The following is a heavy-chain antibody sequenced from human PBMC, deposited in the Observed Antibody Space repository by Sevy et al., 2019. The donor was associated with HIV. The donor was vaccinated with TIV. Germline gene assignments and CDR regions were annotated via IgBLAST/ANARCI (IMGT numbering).Heavy chain of an antibody. CDR2: MNPDSGRR. D-gene: IGHD2-2*01. CDR3: ARADLDSTTFFYYYGLDV. V-gene: IGHV1-8*01. J-gene: IGHJ6*02. Sequence: ASVKVSCKASGYSLNSYDINWVRLATGQGLEWMGWMNPDSGRRGYAPKFQGRVTMTTDTSKGTAYMELRGLRSDDSAVYYCARADLDSTTFFYYYGLDVWGQGTTVTVSS. CDR1: GYSLNSYD.